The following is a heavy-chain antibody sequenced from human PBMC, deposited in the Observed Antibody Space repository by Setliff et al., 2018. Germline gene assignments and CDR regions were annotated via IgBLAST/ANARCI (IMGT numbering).Heavy chain of an antibody. Sequence: GASVKVSCKASGGTFSSYAISWVRQAPGQGLEWMGGIIPIFGTANYAQKFQGRVTITTDESTSTAYMELSSLRSEDTAVYYCASAPPGELHLGYWGQGTLVTVSS. D-gene: IGHD1-26*01. CDR3: ASAPPGELHLGY. CDR1: GGTFSSYA. J-gene: IGHJ4*02. V-gene: IGHV1-69*05. CDR2: IIPIFGTA.